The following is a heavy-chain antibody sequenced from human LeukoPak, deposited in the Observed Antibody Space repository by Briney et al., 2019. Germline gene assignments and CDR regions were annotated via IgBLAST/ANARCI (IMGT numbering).Heavy chain of an antibody. J-gene: IGHJ6*03. D-gene: IGHD6-13*01. CDR2: ISGSGGST. CDR1: GFTFSSYS. V-gene: IGHV3-23*01. Sequence: GGSLRLSCAASGFTFSSYSMNWVRQAPGKGLEWVSAISGSGGSTYYADSVKGRFTISRDNSKNTLYLQMNSLRAEDTAVYYCAKKGSNYYYYMDVWGKGTTVTVSS. CDR3: AKKGSNYYYYMDV.